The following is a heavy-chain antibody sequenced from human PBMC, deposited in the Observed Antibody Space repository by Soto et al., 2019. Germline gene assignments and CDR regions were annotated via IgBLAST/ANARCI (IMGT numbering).Heavy chain of an antibody. J-gene: IGHJ5*02. CDR2: INHSGST. CDR3: ARLQLWLSRNWFDP. Sequence: SWIRQPPGKGLEWVGEINHSGSTNYNPSLKSRVTISVDTSKNQFSLKLSSVTAADTAVYYCARLQLWLSRNWFDPWGQGTLVTVSS. V-gene: IGHV4-34*01. D-gene: IGHD5-18*01.